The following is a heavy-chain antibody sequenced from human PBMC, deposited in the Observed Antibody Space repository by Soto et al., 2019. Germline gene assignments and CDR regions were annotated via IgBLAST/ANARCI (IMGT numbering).Heavy chain of an antibody. V-gene: IGHV3-23*01. CDR2: ISDSGGTT. J-gene: IGHJ5*02. CDR3: AKDHDYGDPYHNWFDP. Sequence: ESVGGLVQPGGSLRLSCAASGFTFSSYAMSWVRQAPGKGLEWVSGISDSGGTTYYADSVKGRFTISRDNSKNTLYLLMNSLRAEDTAVYYCAKDHDYGDPYHNWFDPWGQGTLVTVSS. CDR1: GFTFSSYA. D-gene: IGHD4-17*01.